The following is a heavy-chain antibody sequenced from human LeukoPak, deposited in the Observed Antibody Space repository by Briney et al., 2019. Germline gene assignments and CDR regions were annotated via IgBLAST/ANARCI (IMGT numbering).Heavy chain of an antibody. V-gene: IGHV3-48*01. D-gene: IGHD6-19*01. CDR2: ISSSSSSNI. CDR3: ARVSDDSGWNFDY. J-gene: IGHJ4*02. CDR1: GFTFSSYS. Sequence: GGSLRLSCAASGFTFSSYSMSWVRQAPGKGLEWVSYISSSSSSNIYYADSVKGRFTISRDNAKNSLYLQMNSLRAEDTAVYYCARVSDDSGWNFDYWGQGTLVTVSS.